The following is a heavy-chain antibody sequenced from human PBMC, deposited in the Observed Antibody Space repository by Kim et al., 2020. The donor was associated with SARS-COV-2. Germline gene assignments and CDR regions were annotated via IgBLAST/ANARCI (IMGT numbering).Heavy chain of an antibody. V-gene: IGHV5-10-1*01. CDR3: SRLRYSSSWYGNYYYYGMDV. CDR2: IDPSDSYT. D-gene: IGHD6-13*01. CDR1: GYSFTSYW. J-gene: IGHJ6*02. Sequence: GESLKISCKGSGYSFTSYWISWVRQMPGKGLEWMGRIDPSDSYTNYSPSFQGHVTISADKSISTAYLQWSSLKASDTAMYYCSRLRYSSSWYGNYYYYGMDVWGQGTTVTVSS.